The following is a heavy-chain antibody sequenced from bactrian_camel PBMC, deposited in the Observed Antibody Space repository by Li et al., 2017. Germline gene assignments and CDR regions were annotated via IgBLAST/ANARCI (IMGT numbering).Heavy chain of an antibody. CDR1: GYTISNYY. V-gene: IGHV3S9*01. Sequence: QVQLVESGGGSAQAGGSLRLSCVVASGYTISNYYMGWFRQHPGKEREGVASFGSDGSTAYADSVKGRFIISRDVSKMTWSLQMNNLKPEDTAMYYCAAVTGCSLTPWLRDPGNNSGPLNWGQGTQVTVS. J-gene: IGHJ4*01. CDR3: AAVTGCSLTPWLRDPGNNSGPLN. D-gene: IGHD3*01. CDR2: FGSDGST.